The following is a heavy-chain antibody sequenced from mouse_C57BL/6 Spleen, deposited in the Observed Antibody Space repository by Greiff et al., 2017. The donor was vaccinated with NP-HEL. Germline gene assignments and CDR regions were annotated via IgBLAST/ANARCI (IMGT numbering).Heavy chain of an antibody. J-gene: IGHJ2*01. V-gene: IGHV1-52*01. D-gene: IGHD2-5*01. CDR1: GYTSTSYW. CDR2: IDPSASET. CDR3: ARGSNLDY. Sequence: LQPGAELVRPGSSVKLSCKASGYTSTSYWLHWVKQRPTQGLEWIGNIDPSASETHYNKQFKDKATLTVDKYSSTAYMQLSSPTSEDSAVYYCARGSNLDYWGQGTTLTVSS.